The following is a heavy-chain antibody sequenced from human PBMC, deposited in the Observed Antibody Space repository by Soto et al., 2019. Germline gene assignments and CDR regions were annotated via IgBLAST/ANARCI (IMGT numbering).Heavy chain of an antibody. CDR2: IYSGGST. CDR1: GFTVSSNY. D-gene: IGHD4-17*01. V-gene: IGHV3-66*01. CDR3: ARETPYGDYTIDY. J-gene: IGHJ4*02. Sequence: GGSLRLSCAASGFTVSSNYMSWVRQAPGKGLEWVSVIYSGGSTYYADSVKGRFTISRDNSKNTLYLQMNSLRAEDTAVYYCARETPYGDYTIDYWGQGTLVTVSS.